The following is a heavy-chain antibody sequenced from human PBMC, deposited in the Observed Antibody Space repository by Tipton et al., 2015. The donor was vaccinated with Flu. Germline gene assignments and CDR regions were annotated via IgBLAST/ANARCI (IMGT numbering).Heavy chain of an antibody. Sequence: TLSLTCTVSGASLSGGGYYWSWIRQYPGKGLEWIGHILGNGNTFYKPSLKSRFTLSLDTSKTQFSLNVTSVTAADTAVYYCARDDIVVVNSPGNGFHPWGQGTLVNVSS. CDR3: ARDDIVVVNSPGNGFHP. D-gene: IGHD3-22*01. CDR2: ILGNGNT. V-gene: IGHV4-31*03. J-gene: IGHJ5*02. CDR1: GASLSGGGYY.